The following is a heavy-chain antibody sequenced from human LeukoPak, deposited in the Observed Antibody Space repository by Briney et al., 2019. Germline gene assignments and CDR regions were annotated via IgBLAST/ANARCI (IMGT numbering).Heavy chain of an antibody. CDR1: GYTFTGYY. CDR2: INPNSGGT. V-gene: IGHV1-2*02. Sequence: GASVKVSCKASGYTFTGYYMHWVRQAPGQGLEWMGWINPNSGGTNYAQKFQGRVTMTRDTSISTAYMELSRLGSDDTAVYYCARDGVVVVADGNYYFDYWGQGTLVTVSS. CDR3: ARDGVVVVADGNYYFDY. J-gene: IGHJ4*02. D-gene: IGHD2-15*01.